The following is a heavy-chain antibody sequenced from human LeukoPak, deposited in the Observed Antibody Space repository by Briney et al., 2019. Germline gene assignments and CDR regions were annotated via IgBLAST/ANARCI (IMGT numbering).Heavy chain of an antibody. CDR3: ASGLHSSSWTFDY. Sequence: SETLSLTCTVSGYSISSGYYWGWIRQPPGKGLEWIGSIYHSGSTYYNPSLKSRVTISVDTSKNQFSLKLSSVTAADTAVYYCASGLHSSSWTFDYWGQGTLVTVSS. J-gene: IGHJ4*02. V-gene: IGHV4-38-2*02. CDR2: IYHSGST. D-gene: IGHD6-13*01. CDR1: GYSISSGYY.